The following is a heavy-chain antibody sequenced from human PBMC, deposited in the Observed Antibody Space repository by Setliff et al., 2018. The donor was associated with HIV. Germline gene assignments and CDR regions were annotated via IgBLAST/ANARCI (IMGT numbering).Heavy chain of an antibody. D-gene: IGHD5-12*01. Sequence: VASVKVSCKASGYTFTSYYMHWVRQAPGQGPEWMGIINPSGGSTSYAQKFQGRVTMTRDTSTSTVYMELSSLRSEDTAVYYCARGKQGGYKSAGWSFDYWGQGTLVTVSS. CDR1: GYTFTSYY. CDR2: INPSGGST. V-gene: IGHV1-46*01. J-gene: IGHJ4*02. CDR3: ARGKQGGYKSAGWSFDY.